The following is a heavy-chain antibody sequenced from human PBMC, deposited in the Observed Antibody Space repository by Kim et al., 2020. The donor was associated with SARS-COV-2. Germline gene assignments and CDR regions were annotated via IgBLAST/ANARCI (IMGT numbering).Heavy chain of an antibody. V-gene: IGHV3-30*01. D-gene: IGHD6-13*01. J-gene: IGHJ4*02. Sequence: DSVKGRVTISRDNSKNTLYLQMNSLRAEDTAVYYCARGLSAPGIAAVFGYWGQGTLVTVSS. CDR3: ARGLSAPGIAAVFGY.